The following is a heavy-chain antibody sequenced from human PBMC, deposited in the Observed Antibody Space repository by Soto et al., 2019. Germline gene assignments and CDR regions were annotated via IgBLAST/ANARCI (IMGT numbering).Heavy chain of an antibody. CDR2: INWNGGST. D-gene: IGHD6-19*01. CDR1: GFTFDDYG. Sequence: GGSLRLSCAASGFTFDDYGMSWVRQAPGKGLKWVSGINWNGGSTGYADSVKGRFTISRDNAKNSLYLQMNSLRAEDTALYYCARTNSSGFYFDYWGQGTLVTVSS. CDR3: ARTNSSGFYFDY. V-gene: IGHV3-20*04. J-gene: IGHJ4*02.